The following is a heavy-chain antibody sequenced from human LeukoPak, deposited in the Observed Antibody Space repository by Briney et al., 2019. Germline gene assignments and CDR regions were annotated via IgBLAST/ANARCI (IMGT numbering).Heavy chain of an antibody. D-gene: IGHD6-6*01. J-gene: IGHJ4*02. V-gene: IGHV4-34*01. CDR2: INHSGST. Sequence: GSLRLSCAASGFTFSSYWMHWIRQPPGKGLEWIGEINHSGSTNYNPSLKSRVTISVDTSKNQFSLKLSSVTAADTAVYYCARARRYSSSSGDFDYWGQGTLVTVSS. CDR3: ARARRYSSSSGDFDY. CDR1: GFTFSSYW.